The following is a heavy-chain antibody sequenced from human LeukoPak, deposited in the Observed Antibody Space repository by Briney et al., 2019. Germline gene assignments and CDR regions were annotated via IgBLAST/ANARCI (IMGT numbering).Heavy chain of an antibody. V-gene: IGHV3-11*04. CDR2: IDSSGTI. CDR3: AKGRELYPFDY. Sequence: PGGSLRLSCAASGFTFSDYFMSWIRQGPGKGLEWVSHIDSSGTIYYADSVKGRATISRDNAKNSLYLQMNSLRAEDTAVYYCAKGRELYPFDYWGQGTLVTVSS. J-gene: IGHJ4*02. D-gene: IGHD1-7*01. CDR1: GFTFSDYF.